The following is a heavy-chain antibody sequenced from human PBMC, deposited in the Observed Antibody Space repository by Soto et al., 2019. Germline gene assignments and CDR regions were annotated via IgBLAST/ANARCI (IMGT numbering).Heavy chain of an antibody. D-gene: IGHD2-2*01. CDR3: ARVVPGAEAWFGP. Sequence: QVQLVQSGGEVKRPGASVKVSCKTSGYTFSNYGITWVRQAPGQHLEWLGWISLYSDGTNYAQKFQGRVSMTTDTSTTTAYMELRSLRADDTAVYYCARVVPGAEAWFGPWGQGTLFTVSS. V-gene: IGHV1-18*01. CDR1: GYTFSNYG. J-gene: IGHJ5*02. CDR2: ISLYSDGT.